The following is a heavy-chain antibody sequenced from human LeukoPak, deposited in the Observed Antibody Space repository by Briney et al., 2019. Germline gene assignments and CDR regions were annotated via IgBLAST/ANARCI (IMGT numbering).Heavy chain of an antibody. Sequence: ASVKVSCKASGYTFTGYYMHWVRQAPGQGLERMGWINPNSGGTNYAQKFQGRVTMTRDTSISTACMELSRLRSDDTAVYYCARESRMVRGVIITGWFDPWGQGTLVTVSS. CDR2: INPNSGGT. J-gene: IGHJ5*02. D-gene: IGHD3-10*01. V-gene: IGHV1-2*02. CDR1: GYTFTGYY. CDR3: ARESRMVRGVIITGWFDP.